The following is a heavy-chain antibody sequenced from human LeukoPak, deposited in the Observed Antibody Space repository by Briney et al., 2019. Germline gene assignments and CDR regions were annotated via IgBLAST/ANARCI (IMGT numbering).Heavy chain of an antibody. D-gene: IGHD3-9*01. Sequence: ASVKVSCKASGYTFTSYGISWVRQAPGQGLEWMGWISAYNGNTNYAQKLQGRVTMTTDTSTSTAYMELRSLRSDDTAVYYCARAYGFGDWSLDYFDYWGQGTLVTVSS. J-gene: IGHJ4*02. CDR3: ARAYGFGDWSLDYFDY. CDR2: ISAYNGNT. CDR1: GYTFTSYG. V-gene: IGHV1-18*01.